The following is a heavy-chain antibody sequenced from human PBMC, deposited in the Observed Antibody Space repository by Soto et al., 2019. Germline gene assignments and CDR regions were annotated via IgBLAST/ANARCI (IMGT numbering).Heavy chain of an antibody. V-gene: IGHV3-9*01. D-gene: IGHD6-19*01. CDR1: GFTFNDYT. CDR2: ISWNSNDL. Sequence: GGSLRLSCAASGFTFNDYTMHWVRQTPKKGLEWVASISWNSNDLDYRETVEGRFTISRDNAKNSLYLQMNSLRVEDTALYYCVKGLNIDYNSAWFYFDYWGQGTVVTVSS. CDR3: VKGLNIDYNSAWFYFDY. J-gene: IGHJ4*02.